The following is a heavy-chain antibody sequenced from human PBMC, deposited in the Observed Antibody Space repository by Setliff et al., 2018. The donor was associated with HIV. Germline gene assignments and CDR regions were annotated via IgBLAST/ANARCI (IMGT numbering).Heavy chain of an antibody. CDR2: FDPEDDET. CDR1: GYTLTELS. J-gene: IGHJ3*02. V-gene: IGHV1-24*01. Sequence: ASVKVSCKVSGYTLTELSIHWVRQAPGKGLEWMGGFDPEDDETIYAQKFQGRVTMTEDTSTDTAYMELSSLTSEDTAMYYCARGHSSGSTYSGSYGAFDIWGQGTMVTVSS. CDR3: ARGHSSGSTYSGSYGAFDI. D-gene: IGHD1-26*01.